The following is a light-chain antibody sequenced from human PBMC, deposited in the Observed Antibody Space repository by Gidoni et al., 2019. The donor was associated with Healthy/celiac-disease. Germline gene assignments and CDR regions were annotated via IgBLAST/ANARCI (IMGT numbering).Light chain of an antibody. CDR3: QQYDNLPLT. J-gene: IGKJ5*01. V-gene: IGKV1-33*01. Sequence: DIQMTQSPSSLSASVGDRVTITCQASQDISNYLNWYQQKPGKAHKLLIYDSSNLETGVPSRFSGSGSGKDFTSTISSLQPEDIATYYCQQYDNLPLTFGQGTRLEIK. CDR2: DSS. CDR1: QDISNY.